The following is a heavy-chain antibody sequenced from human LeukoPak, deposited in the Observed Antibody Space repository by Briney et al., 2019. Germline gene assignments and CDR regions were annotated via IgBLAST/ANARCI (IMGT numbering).Heavy chain of an antibody. Sequence: GRSLRLSCAASGFTFSSYGMHWVRQAPGKGLEWVSSISSRSYKYYADSVKGRFTISRDNAKNSLYLQMNSLRAEDTAVYYCARDGLPYGDYMYYFDFWGQGTLVTVSP. D-gene: IGHD4-17*01. CDR3: ARDGLPYGDYMYYFDF. CDR1: GFTFSSYG. CDR2: ISSRSYK. V-gene: IGHV3-21*06. J-gene: IGHJ4*02.